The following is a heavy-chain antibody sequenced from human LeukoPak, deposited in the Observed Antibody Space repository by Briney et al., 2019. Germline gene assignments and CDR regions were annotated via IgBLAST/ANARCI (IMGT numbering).Heavy chain of an antibody. V-gene: IGHV3-74*01. CDR2: INSDGSST. D-gene: IGHD6-6*01. J-gene: IGHJ4*02. Sequence: PGGSLRLSCAASGFTFSSYWMHWVRQAPGKGLVWVSRINSDGSSTSYADSVKGRFTISRDNAKNTLYLQMNSLRAEDTAVYYCARVEVSGRAARDLDYWGQGTLVTVSS. CDR3: ARVEVSGRAARDLDY. CDR1: GFTFSSYW.